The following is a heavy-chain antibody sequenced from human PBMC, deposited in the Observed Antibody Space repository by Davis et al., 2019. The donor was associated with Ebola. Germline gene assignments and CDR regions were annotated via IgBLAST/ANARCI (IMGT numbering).Heavy chain of an antibody. Sequence: AASVKVSCKASGYTFTSYDINWVRQATGQGLEWMGWMNPNSGKTVYAQKFQGRVTLTRNTSINTVYMGLSSLRSEDTAVYYCARLFGEFVYYGMDVWGKGTTVTVSS. J-gene: IGHJ6*04. CDR2: MNPNSGKT. V-gene: IGHV1-8*01. CDR1: GYTFTSYD. CDR3: ARLFGEFVYYGMDV. D-gene: IGHD3-10*01.